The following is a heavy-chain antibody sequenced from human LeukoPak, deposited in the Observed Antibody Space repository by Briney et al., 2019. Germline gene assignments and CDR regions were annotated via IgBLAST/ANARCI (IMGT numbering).Heavy chain of an antibody. CDR2: INHSGST. CDR1: GGSFSGYY. CDR3: ARHRRGYSYGRFDY. V-gene: IGHV4-34*01. J-gene: IGHJ4*02. Sequence: SETLSLTCAVYGGSFSGYYWSWIRQPPGKGLEWIGEINHSGSTNYNPSLKSRVTISVDTSKNQFSLKLSSVTAADTAVYYCARHRRGYSYGRFDYWGQVTLVTVSS. D-gene: IGHD5-18*01.